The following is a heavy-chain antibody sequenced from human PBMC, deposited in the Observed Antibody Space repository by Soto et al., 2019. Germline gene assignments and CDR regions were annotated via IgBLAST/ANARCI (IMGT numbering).Heavy chain of an antibody. V-gene: IGHV1-24*01. J-gene: IGHJ4*02. CDR1: GCTLTELS. CDR3: ATGRHYYDSSGYYLV. Sequence: ASVKVCCKVSGCTLTELSMHLGRQAAGEGLEWMGGFDPEDGEKIDAHKFQCRLTMSEDTSTYASYMERIRVSSEDTAVYYCATGRHYYDSSGYYLVWGQGTLVTVSS. CDR2: FDPEDGEK. D-gene: IGHD3-22*01.